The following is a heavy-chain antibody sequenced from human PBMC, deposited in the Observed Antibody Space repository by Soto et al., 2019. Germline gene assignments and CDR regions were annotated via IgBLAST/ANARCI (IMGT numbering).Heavy chain of an antibody. CDR1: GFTFSTYA. CDR2: ISASGTNT. Sequence: GGSLRLSCAGAGFTFSTYAMSWVRQAPGKGLEWVSAISASGTNTFYAGSVKGRFTISRDNSRNTLYLQMNSVRADDTAVYYCALRKTGSYFDYWGQGTLVTVSS. V-gene: IGHV3-23*01. CDR3: ALRKTGSYFDY. D-gene: IGHD7-27*01. J-gene: IGHJ4*02.